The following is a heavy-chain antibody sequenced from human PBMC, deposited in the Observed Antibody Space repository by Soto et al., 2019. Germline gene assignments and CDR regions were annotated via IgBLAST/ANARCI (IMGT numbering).Heavy chain of an antibody. CDR3: IKEARGHSYASL. J-gene: IGHJ4*02. Sequence: GGSLRLSCAASGFTFSSYAMGWVRQAPGTGLEWVSAISDSGVNTYYADSVKGRFTISRDNSKNALYLEMKSLRAGDTAVYYCIKEARGHSYASLCGQGTPVTVSS. CDR2: ISDSGVNT. CDR1: GFTFSSYA. D-gene: IGHD3-16*01. V-gene: IGHV3-23*01.